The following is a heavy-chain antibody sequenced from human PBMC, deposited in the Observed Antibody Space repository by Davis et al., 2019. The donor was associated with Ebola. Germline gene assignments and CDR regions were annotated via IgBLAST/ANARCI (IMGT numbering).Heavy chain of an antibody. V-gene: IGHV1-69*10. D-gene: IGHD1-1*01. J-gene: IGHJ6*04. CDR2: VIPILGIT. CDR1: GGSFSSNA. Sequence: AASVKVSCKASGGSFSSNAIAWVRQAPGQGLEWLGGVIPILGITNRSQKFRGRLTITADESTTTVYMELNSLRSEDTAVYYCARVRDTITTFYGIDVWGKGTTVTVSS. CDR3: ARVRDTITTFYGIDV.